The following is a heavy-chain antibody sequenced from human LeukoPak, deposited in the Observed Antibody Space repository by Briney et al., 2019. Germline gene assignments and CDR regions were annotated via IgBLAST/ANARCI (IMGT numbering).Heavy chain of an antibody. J-gene: IGHJ3*02. CDR2: IYASRTT. D-gene: IGHD3-10*01. Sequence: SETLSLTCTVSGGSISTGGYDWSWIRQPPGKGLEWIGYIYASRTTYYNPSLKSRVTISVDTSKNQFSLKLSSVTAADTAVYYCARDYGSGSYAFDIWGQGTMVTVSS. CDR3: ARDYGSGSYAFDI. V-gene: IGHV4-30-2*01. CDR1: GGSISTGGYD.